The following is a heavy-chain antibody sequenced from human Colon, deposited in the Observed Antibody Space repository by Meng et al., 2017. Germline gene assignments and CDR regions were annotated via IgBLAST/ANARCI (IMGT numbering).Heavy chain of an antibody. CDR3: ARNGKWGFDY. V-gene: IGHV4-4*02. CDR1: SGSNSSSGW. CDR2: FSHSGTT. D-gene: IGHD1-26*01. Sequence: LRGSGPRLWQPSGTRSLTCAVSSGSNSSSGWWSWVRLSPGKGLEWIGEFSHSGTTNYSPSLKSRSTISVDKSKSQFSLKLSSVTAADTAVYYCARNGKWGFDYWGQGTLVTVSS. J-gene: IGHJ4*02.